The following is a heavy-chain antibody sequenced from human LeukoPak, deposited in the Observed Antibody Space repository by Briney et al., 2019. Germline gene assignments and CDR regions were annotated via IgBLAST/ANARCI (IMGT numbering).Heavy chain of an antibody. J-gene: IGHJ4*02. Sequence: SGGSLRLSCAASGFTFSSYWMSWVRRAPGKGLEWVANIKQDGSEKFYVDPVEGRFTISRDNAKNSLYLQMSSLRAEDTAVYYCARVLARRVVIIGYFDYWGQGTLVTVSS. D-gene: IGHD3-3*01. CDR3: ARVLARRVVIIGYFDY. V-gene: IGHV3-7*01. CDR2: IKQDGSEK. CDR1: GFTFSSYW.